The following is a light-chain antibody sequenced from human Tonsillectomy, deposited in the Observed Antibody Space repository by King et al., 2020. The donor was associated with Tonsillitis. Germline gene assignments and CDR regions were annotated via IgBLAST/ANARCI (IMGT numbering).Light chain of an antibody. J-gene: IGKJ3*01. CDR3: QQADSFTT. V-gene: IGKV1-12*01. Sequence: PPRFSGSGSGTDFTLTISSLQPEDFATYYCQQADSFTTFGRGTKVDIK.